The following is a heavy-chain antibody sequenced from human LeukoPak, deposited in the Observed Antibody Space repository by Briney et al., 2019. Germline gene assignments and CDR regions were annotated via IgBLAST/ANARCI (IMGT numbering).Heavy chain of an antibody. CDR3: ARDMGGGWFDP. V-gene: IGHV4-4*07. D-gene: IGHD1-26*01. CDR1: GGSISSSY. J-gene: IGHJ5*02. CDR2: ISTGGTT. Sequence: SETLSLTCSISGGSISSSYWSWIRQPAGKGLEWIGRISTGGTTNYSPSLKGRLTMSIDTSKKQFSLSLRSVTAADTAMYYCARDMGGGWFDPWGQGALVTVSS.